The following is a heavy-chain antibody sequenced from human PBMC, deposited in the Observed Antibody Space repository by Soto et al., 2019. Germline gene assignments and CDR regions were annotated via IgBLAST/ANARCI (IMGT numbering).Heavy chain of an antibody. Sequence: PGEFLKISCKGSGYSFTSYWIGWVRQMPGKGLEWMGIIYPGDSDTRYSPSFQGQVTISADKSISTAYLQWSSLKASDTAMYYCSRRTHTYGDYYYYGMDVWGQGTTVTVSS. J-gene: IGHJ6*02. CDR3: SRRTHTYGDYYYYGMDV. D-gene: IGHD5-18*01. CDR1: GYSFTSYW. CDR2: IYPGDSDT. V-gene: IGHV5-51*01.